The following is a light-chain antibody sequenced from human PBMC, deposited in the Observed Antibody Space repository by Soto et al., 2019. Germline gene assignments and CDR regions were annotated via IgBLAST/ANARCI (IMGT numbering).Light chain of an antibody. CDR2: GAS. Sequence: DIQMTQSPSSLSASVGDRVTITCRASQSISIYLNWYQQKPGKAPKLLIYGASSLQSGVPSRFSGSGSGTHSTLIISSLQPEDFATYYCQQSYSTPYTFGQGTNVEIK. J-gene: IGKJ2*01. CDR1: QSISIY. V-gene: IGKV1-39*01. CDR3: QQSYSTPYT.